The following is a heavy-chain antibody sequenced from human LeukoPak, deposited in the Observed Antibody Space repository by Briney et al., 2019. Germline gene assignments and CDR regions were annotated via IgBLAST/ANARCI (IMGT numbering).Heavy chain of an antibody. CDR2: IYYSGST. V-gene: IGHV4-39*01. D-gene: IGHD3-10*01. CDR3: ARDPGRGRDFDY. J-gene: IGHJ4*02. Sequence: PSETLSLTCTVSGGSVSSSSYYWGWIRQPPGKGLEWIGSIYYSGSTYYNPSLKSRVTISVDTSKNQFSLNLSSVTAADTAVYYCARDPGRGRDFDYWGQGTLVTVSS. CDR1: GGSVSSSSYY.